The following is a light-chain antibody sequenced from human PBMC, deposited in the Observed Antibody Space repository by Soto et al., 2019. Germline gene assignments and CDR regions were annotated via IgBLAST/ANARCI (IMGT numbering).Light chain of an antibody. Sequence: DIVLTQSPGTLSLSPGERATLSCRSSQSVNSNYLAWYQQKPCQAPRLLIFGASTRATGISDRFRGSGSGTDFILTINRLEPEDFAVYYCQQYGRTFGQGTKLEIK. J-gene: IGKJ2*01. V-gene: IGKV3-20*01. CDR2: GAS. CDR3: QQYGRT. CDR1: QSVNSNY.